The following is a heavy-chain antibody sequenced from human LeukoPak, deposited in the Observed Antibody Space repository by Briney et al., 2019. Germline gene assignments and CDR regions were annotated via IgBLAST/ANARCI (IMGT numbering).Heavy chain of an antibody. CDR2: IYTSGST. J-gene: IGHJ3*02. CDR1: GGSISTYY. CDR3: ARLPGDDSSSVVAFDI. V-gene: IGHV4-4*07. Sequence: PSETLSLTCAVSGGSISTYYWSWIRQPAGKGLEWIGRIYTSGSTNYNPSLKSRVTMSVDTSKNQFSLNLRSVPAADTAVYYCARLPGDDSSSVVAFDIWGQGTMVTVSS. D-gene: IGHD6-13*01.